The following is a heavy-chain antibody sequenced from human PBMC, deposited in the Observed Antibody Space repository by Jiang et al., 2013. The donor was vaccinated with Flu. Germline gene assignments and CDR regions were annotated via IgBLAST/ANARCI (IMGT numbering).Heavy chain of an antibody. CDR1: VTPSAVVTT. D-gene: IGHD3-22*01. CDR2: VYHSGIT. Sequence: GLVEAFGDPRPSPALSLVTPSAVVTTGPGSGSPQGRGLEWIGSVYHSGITYYNPSLKSRVTISVDTSKNQFSLKLRSLTAADTAVYYCARDRILYYFDSINSWPLLDYWGQGTLVTVSS. CDR3: ARDRILYYFDSINSWPLLDY. V-gene: IGHV4-38-2*02. J-gene: IGHJ4*02.